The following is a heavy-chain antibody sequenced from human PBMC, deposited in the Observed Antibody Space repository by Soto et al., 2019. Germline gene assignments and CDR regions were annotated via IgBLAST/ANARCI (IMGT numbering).Heavy chain of an antibody. V-gene: IGHV4-61*01. J-gene: IGHJ4*02. CDR1: GGSVDRKNCD. CDR3: ARAETPLHFDY. Sequence: PSETLSLTCTVSGGSVDRKNCDWSWLRQPPGKGLEWLGYVENSGSTNYNPSLKSRVTISVDTSKNQFSLKLSSVTAADTAVYYCARAETPLHFDYWGQGTVVTVSS. D-gene: IGHD2-15*01. CDR2: VENSGST.